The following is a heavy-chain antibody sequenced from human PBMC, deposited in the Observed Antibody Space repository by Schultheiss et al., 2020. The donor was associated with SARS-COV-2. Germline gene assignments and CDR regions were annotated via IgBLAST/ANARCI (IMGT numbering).Heavy chain of an antibody. CDR3: ARGPYSGDYYGHEDY. J-gene: IGHJ4*02. CDR2: INAGKDHR. Sequence: ASVKVSCKASGYTFTSYAMHWVRQAPGQRLQWMGWINAGKDHRKYSQEFQGRVTITRDTSASTAYMELSSLRSEDTAVYYCARGPYSGDYYGHEDYWGQGTLVTVSS. D-gene: IGHD1-26*01. V-gene: IGHV1-3*01. CDR1: GYTFTSYA.